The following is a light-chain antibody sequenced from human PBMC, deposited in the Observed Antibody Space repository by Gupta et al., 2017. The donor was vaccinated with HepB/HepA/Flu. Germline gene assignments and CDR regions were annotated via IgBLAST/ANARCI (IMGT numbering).Light chain of an antibody. CDR2: AS. CDR1: QSISTN. V-gene: IGKV3-15*01. CDR3: QQDNDWPPT. J-gene: IGKJ4*01. Sequence: EIVMTQSPATLSVSPGERATLSCRTSQSISTNLAWYQQKPGQAPRLLIYASTRATGVPARFSGSGSETNFTLTISSLQSEVFAVYYCQQDNDWPPTFGGGTKVEIK.